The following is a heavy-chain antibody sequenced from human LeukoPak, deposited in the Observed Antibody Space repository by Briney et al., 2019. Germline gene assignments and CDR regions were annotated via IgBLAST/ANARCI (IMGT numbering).Heavy chain of an antibody. V-gene: IGHV1-2*02. J-gene: IGHJ2*01. CDR1: GYTFTDYH. CDR3: ARVGYCSSITCPPNWYFDL. CDR2: INPNSGDT. Sequence: GASVMVSCKASGYTFTDYHMHWVRQAPGQGLEWMGWINPNSGDTNFPQKFQGRVTMTSDTSISTAYMELSRLRSDDTAVYYCARVGYCSSITCPPNWYFDLWGRGTLVTVSS. D-gene: IGHD2-2*01.